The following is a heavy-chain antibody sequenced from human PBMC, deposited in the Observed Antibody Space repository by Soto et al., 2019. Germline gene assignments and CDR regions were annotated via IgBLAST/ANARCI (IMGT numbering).Heavy chain of an antibody. CDR1: GGSFSGYY. CDR3: ARGAYYDILTGYFGWKASVICYFDY. D-gene: IGHD3-9*01. V-gene: IGHV4-34*01. J-gene: IGHJ4*02. Sequence: SETLSLTCAVYGGSFSGYYWSWIRQPPGKGLEWIGEINHSGSTNYNPSLKSRVTISVDTSKNQFSLKLSSVTAADTAVYYCARGAYYDILTGYFGWKASVICYFDYWGQGTLVTVSS. CDR2: INHSGST.